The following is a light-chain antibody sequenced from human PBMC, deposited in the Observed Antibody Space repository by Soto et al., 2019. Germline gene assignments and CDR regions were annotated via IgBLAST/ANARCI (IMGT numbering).Light chain of an antibody. J-gene: IGKJ1*01. CDR3: QQYNTWLCT. CDR2: GAS. CDR1: QSINAH. Sequence: EVVMTQSPATLSVSPGERVTLSCRASQSINAHLAWYQQKPGQAPRLLIHGASTTATGIPARFSGSGFVTEFILTISSLGSDDFAAYSYQQYNTWLCTFGQGTKVE. V-gene: IGKV3-15*01.